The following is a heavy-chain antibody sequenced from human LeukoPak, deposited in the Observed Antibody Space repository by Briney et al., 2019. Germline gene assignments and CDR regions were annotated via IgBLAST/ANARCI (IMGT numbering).Heavy chain of an antibody. CDR3: ANTRPISYGMDV. V-gene: IGHV3-21*01. Sequence: GGSLRLSCADSGFTFSIYRMTWVRQAPGKGLEWVSFISRNSSYIYYADSVKGRFTISRDNAKKSLYLQVNSLRGEDTAVYYCANTRPISYGMDVWGQGTTVTVSS. CDR2: ISRNSSYI. J-gene: IGHJ6*02. D-gene: IGHD3-3*01. CDR1: GFTFSIYR.